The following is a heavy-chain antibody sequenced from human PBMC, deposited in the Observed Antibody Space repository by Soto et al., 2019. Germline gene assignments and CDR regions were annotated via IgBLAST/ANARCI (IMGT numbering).Heavy chain of an antibody. J-gene: IGHJ3*01. D-gene: IGHD2-2*01. Sequence: QVQLVESGGGVVQPGRSLRLSCAASGFTFSTYEMHWVRQAPGKGLEWLAVISSDGRNKYNADSVKGRFTISRDNSWNTLYLQMNSLRSEDTAVHYCARDKDFSVISCFNAFDVWGQGTTVTVPS. CDR2: ISSDGRNK. CDR1: GFTFSTYE. V-gene: IGHV3-30*04. CDR3: ARDKDFSVISCFNAFDV.